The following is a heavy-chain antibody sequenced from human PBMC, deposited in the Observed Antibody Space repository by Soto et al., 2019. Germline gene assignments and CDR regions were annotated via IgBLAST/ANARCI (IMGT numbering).Heavy chain of an antibody. J-gene: IGHJ6*02. D-gene: IGHD2-2*02. CDR3: ARGLQYCSSTSCYIGHYYYYYGMDV. Sequence: QVQLQQWGAGLLKPSETLSLTCAVYGGSFSGYYWSWIRQPPGKGLEWIGEINHSGSTNYNPSLKSRVTISVDTSKNQFSLKLSSVTAADTAVYYCARGLQYCSSTSCYIGHYYYYYGMDVWGQGTTVTVSS. CDR2: INHSGST. CDR1: GGSFSGYY. V-gene: IGHV4-34*01.